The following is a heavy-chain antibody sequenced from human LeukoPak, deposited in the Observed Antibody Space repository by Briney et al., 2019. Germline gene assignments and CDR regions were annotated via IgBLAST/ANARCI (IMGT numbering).Heavy chain of an antibody. V-gene: IGHV3-30-3*01. CDR1: GFTFSSYA. D-gene: IGHD1-7*01. J-gene: IGHJ4*02. CDR3: ARDKVGGLELPPTYYFDY. CDR2: ISYDGSNK. Sequence: GGSLRLSCAASGFTFSSYAMHWVRQAPGKGLEWVAVISYDGSNKCYADSVKGRFTISRDNSKNTLYLQMNSLRAEDTAVYYCARDKVGGLELPPTYYFDYWGQGTLVTVSS.